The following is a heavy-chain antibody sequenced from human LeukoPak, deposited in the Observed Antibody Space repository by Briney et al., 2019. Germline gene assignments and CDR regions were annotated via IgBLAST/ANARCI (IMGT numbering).Heavy chain of an antibody. CDR2: ISSDSSYI. V-gene: IGHV3-21*01. CDR3: VRGSYGAYDY. D-gene: IGHD4-17*01. J-gene: IGHJ4*02. CDR1: GFNFNTYT. Sequence: GGSLRLSCAASGFNFNTYTMNWVRQAPGKGLEWVSSISSDSSYIYYADAVHGRFTVSRGNAKYSLYLQMNSLRAEDTAVYYCVRGSYGAYDYWGQGSLVTVSS.